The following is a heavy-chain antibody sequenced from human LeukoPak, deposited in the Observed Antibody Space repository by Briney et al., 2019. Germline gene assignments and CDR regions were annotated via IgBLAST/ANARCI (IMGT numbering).Heavy chain of an antibody. CDR1: GFTFSSYG. J-gene: IGHJ4*02. D-gene: IGHD6-13*01. V-gene: IGHV3-30*02. CDR2: IRYDGSNK. Sequence: GGSLRLSCAASGFTFSSYGMHWVRQAPGKGLEWVAFIRYDGSNKYYADSVKGRFTISRDNARNSLYLQMSSLRVEDTAVYYCARAAGITAPGTRFDYFDSWGQGTLVTVSS. CDR3: ARAAGITAPGTRFDYFDS.